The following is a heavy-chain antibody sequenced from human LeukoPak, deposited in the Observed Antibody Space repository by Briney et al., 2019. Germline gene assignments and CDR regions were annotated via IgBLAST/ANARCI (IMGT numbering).Heavy chain of an antibody. D-gene: IGHD4-17*01. CDR1: GFTFSSYA. CDR3: AKDGAIDYGDYLHFDY. V-gene: IGHV3-23*01. CDR2: ISGSGGST. J-gene: IGHJ4*02. Sequence: GGSLRLSCAASGFTFSSYAMSWVRQAPGKGLEWVSAISGSGGSTYYADSVKGRFTISRDNSKNTLYLQMNSLRAEDTAVYYCAKDGAIDYGDYLHFDYWGQGTLVTVSS.